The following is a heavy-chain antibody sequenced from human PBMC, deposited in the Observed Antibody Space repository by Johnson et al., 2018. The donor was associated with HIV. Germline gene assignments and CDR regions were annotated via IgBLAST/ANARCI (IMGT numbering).Heavy chain of an antibody. CDR1: GFTVSSNY. D-gene: IGHD6-13*01. CDR3: ATDSSSGVYDAFDI. Sequence: VQLVESGGGVVQPGGSLRLSCAGTGFTVSSNYMYWVRQAPGKGLECVSVIYSGGGTYYADSVKGRFTISRDNSKNTLYLQMNNLRTEDTGLYYCATDSSSGVYDAFDIWGQGTMVTVSS. J-gene: IGHJ3*02. V-gene: IGHV3-66*02. CDR2: IYSGGGT.